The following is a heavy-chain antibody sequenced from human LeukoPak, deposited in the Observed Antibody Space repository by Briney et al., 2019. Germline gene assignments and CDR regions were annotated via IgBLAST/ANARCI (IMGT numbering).Heavy chain of an antibody. CDR2: INPNSGGT. CDR1: GYTFTAYY. Sequence: ASVKVSCKASGYTFTAYYIHWVRQAPGQGLEWMGWINPNSGGTNYAQKFQGRVTMTRDTSISTAYMEVSRLISDDTAIYYCATAGRQNYAAYWGQGTLVTVSS. V-gene: IGHV1-2*02. J-gene: IGHJ4*02. CDR3: ATAGRQNYAAY. D-gene: IGHD1-14*01.